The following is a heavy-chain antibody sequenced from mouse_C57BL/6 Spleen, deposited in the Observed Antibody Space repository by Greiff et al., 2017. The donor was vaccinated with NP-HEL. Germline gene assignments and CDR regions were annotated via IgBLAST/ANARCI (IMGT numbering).Heavy chain of an antibody. CDR2: IYPGSGST. CDR3: ARTSITTVVATDYFDY. Sequence: VQLQQSGAELVKPGASVKMSCKASGYTFTSYWITWVKQRPGQGLEWIGDIYPGSGSTNYNEKFKSKATLTVDTSSSTAYMQLSSLTSEDSAVYYGARTSITTVVATDYFDYWGQGTTLTVSS. V-gene: IGHV1-55*01. D-gene: IGHD1-1*01. CDR1: GYTFTSYW. J-gene: IGHJ2*01.